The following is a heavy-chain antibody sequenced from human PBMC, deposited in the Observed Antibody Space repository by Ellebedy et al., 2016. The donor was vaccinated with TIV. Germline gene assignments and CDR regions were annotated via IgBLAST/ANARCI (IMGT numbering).Heavy chain of an antibody. CDR3: ARDLILYCGGDCSSPFDY. D-gene: IGHD2-21*01. Sequence: GESLKISXAASGFTFTTYGIHWVRQAPGKALEWVAFILHDGSNKYFVDSVKGRFTISRDNSKNTLYLQMDSLRAEDTAVYYCARDLILYCGGDCSSPFDYWGQGTLVTVSS. J-gene: IGHJ4*02. V-gene: IGHV3-30*03. CDR1: GFTFTTYG. CDR2: ILHDGSNK.